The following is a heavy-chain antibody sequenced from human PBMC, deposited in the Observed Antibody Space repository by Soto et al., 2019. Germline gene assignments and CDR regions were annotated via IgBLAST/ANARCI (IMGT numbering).Heavy chain of an antibody. J-gene: IGHJ6*02. CDR1: GYTFTSYD. V-gene: IGHV1-8*01. Sequence: VASVKVSCKASGYTFTSYDINWVRQATGQGLEWMGWMNPNSGNTGYAQKFQGRVTMTRNTSISTAYMELSSLRSEDTAVYYCATTVTTYYYYGMDVWGQGTTVTVSS. CDR3: ATTVTTYYYYGMDV. CDR2: MNPNSGNT. D-gene: IGHD4-17*01.